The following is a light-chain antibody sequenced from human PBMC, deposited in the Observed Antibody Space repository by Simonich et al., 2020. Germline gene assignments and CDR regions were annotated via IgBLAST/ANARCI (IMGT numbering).Light chain of an antibody. CDR2: DAS. J-gene: IGKJ4*01. V-gene: IGKV1-33*01. CDR1: QDISNY. CDR3: QQYDNLGLT. Sequence: DIQMTQSPSSLSSSVGDRVTITCQANQDISNYLNWYQQKQGKAPQLLIYDASNLETGVPSRFSGSGSGTDFTFTISSLQPEDIATYYCQQYDNLGLTFGGGTKVEIK.